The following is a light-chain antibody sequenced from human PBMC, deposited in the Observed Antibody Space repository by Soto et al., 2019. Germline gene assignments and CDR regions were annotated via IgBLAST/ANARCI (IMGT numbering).Light chain of an antibody. CDR3: QKYNSAPNT. CDR1: RDISSS. CDR2: AAS. Sequence: DVQMTQSPSSLSASVGDRVTITCRARRDISSSLAWYQQKPGKVPKLLIYAASTLHAGVQSRFSGSGSGTFFTLTINSLQPEDVATYYCQKYNSAPNTFGRGTRLEIK. J-gene: IGKJ2*01. V-gene: IGKV1-27*01.